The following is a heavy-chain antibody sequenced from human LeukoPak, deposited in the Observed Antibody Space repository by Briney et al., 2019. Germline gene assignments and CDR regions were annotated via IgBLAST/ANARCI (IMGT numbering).Heavy chain of an antibody. CDR2: IYPGDSDT. J-gene: IGHJ5*02. CDR3: ARCDYDYVWGSYRFNWFDP. D-gene: IGHD3-16*02. CDR1: GYSFTSYW. V-gene: IGHV5-51*01. Sequence: GESLKISCKGSGYSFTSYWIGWVRQMPGEGLGWMGIIYPGDSDTRYSPYFQGQVTISADKSISTAYLQWSSLNASDTAMYYCARCDYDYVWGSYRFNWFDPWGQGTLVTVSS.